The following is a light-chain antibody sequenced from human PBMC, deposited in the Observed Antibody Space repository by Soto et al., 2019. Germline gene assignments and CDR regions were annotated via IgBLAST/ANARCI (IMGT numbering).Light chain of an antibody. CDR2: EVS. Sequence: QSALTQPPSASGSPGQSVTISCTGTSSDVGGYNYGSWYQQHPGKAPKFLIFEVSRRTSGVPDRFSGSKSGNTASLTVSGLQVDDEADYYCSSYAGSNNPVIFGGGTKLTVL. CDR3: SSYAGSNNPVI. CDR1: SSDVGGYNY. J-gene: IGLJ2*01. V-gene: IGLV2-8*01.